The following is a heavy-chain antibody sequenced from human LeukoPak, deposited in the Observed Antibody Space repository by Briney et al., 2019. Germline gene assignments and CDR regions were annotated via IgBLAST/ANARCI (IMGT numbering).Heavy chain of an antibody. Sequence: GGSLRLSCVAFGFIFSRYEMNWVRQAPGKGLEWLSYIGTSGSIMSYADSVKGRFTISRDNAKNSLYLQMNSLRAEDTAVYYCARREFYDTSGYLFDYWGQGTLVTVSS. CDR2: IGTSGSIM. CDR1: GFIFSRYE. J-gene: IGHJ4*02. CDR3: ARREFYDTSGYLFDY. V-gene: IGHV3-48*03. D-gene: IGHD3-22*01.